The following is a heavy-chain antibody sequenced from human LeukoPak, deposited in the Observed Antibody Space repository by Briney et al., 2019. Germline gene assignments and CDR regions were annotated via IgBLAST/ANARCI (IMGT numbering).Heavy chain of an antibody. V-gene: IGHV3-23*01. D-gene: IGHD6-19*01. Sequence: GGSLRLSCAASGFTFSNYAMSWVRQAPGKGLEWVSAISGSGGSTYYADSVKGRFTISRDNSKNTLYLQMNSLRAEDTAVYYCAKEEEAVAGTGSDYWGQGTLVTVSP. CDR2: ISGSGGST. J-gene: IGHJ4*02. CDR1: GFTFSNYA. CDR3: AKEEEAVAGTGSDY.